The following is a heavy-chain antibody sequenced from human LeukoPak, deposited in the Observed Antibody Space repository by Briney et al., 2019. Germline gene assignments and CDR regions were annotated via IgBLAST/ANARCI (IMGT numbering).Heavy chain of an antibody. D-gene: IGHD7-27*01. CDR3: ARDRLTGTYNWFDP. V-gene: IGHV3-21*01. CDR2: ISSSSSYI. J-gene: IGHJ5*02. CDR1: GFTFSSYN. Sequence: GGSLRLSCAASGFTFSSYNMNWVRQAPGKGLEWVSPISSSSSYIYYADSVKGRFTISRDNAKNSLHLQMNSLTAEDTAVYYCARDRLTGTYNWFDPWGQGTLVTVSS.